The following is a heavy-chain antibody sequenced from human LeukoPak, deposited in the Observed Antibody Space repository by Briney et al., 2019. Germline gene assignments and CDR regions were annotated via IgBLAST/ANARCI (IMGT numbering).Heavy chain of an antibody. CDR2: IWYDGTNK. Sequence: QTGGSLRLSCAASGFTFSSCGMHWVRQAPGKGLEWVAVIWYDGTNKYYADSVKGRFTISRDNSKNTLYLQMNSLRAEDTAVYYCARGRDGYNWIDYWGQGTLVTVSS. D-gene: IGHD5-24*01. CDR3: ARGRDGYNWIDY. V-gene: IGHV3-33*01. CDR1: GFTFSSCG. J-gene: IGHJ4*02.